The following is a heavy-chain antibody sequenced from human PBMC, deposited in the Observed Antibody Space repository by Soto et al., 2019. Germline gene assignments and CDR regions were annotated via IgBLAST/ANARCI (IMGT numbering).Heavy chain of an antibody. D-gene: IGHD2-8*01. V-gene: IGHV3-23*01. Sequence: EVQLLESGGGLVQPGGSLRLSCAASGFTFSSYAMSWVRQAPGKGLEWVSAISGSGGSTYYADSVKGRFTISRDNSKNTLYLQMNSLRAEDTAVYYCAKADWGELMVYAIGGWDAFDIWGQGTMVTVSS. CDR3: AKADWGELMVYAIGGWDAFDI. J-gene: IGHJ3*02. CDR1: GFTFSSYA. CDR2: ISGSGGST.